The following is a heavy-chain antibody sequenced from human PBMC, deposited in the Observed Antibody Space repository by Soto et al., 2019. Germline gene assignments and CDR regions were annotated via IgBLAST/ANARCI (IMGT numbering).Heavy chain of an antibody. V-gene: IGHV1-2*04. D-gene: IGHD3-3*01. Sequence: ASVKVSCKASGYIFSDYHIHWVRQAPGQGLEWMGWLDPNSSGTNCAQRFQGWVTMTRDTSINTAYMELTSLSSDDTAVYYCARDQGNYDFWSGYYTIDYWGQGTLVTVSS. CDR2: LDPNSSGT. CDR1: GYIFSDYH. CDR3: ARDQGNYDFWSGYYTIDY. J-gene: IGHJ4*02.